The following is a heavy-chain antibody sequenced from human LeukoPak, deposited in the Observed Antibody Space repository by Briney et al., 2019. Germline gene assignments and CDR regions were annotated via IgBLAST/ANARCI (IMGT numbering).Heavy chain of an antibody. CDR1: GGSFSGYY. D-gene: IGHD2-2*01. V-gene: IGHV4-34*01. Sequence: PSETLSLTCAVYGGSFSGYYWSWIRQPPGKGLEWIGEINHSGSTNYNPSLKSRVTISVDTSKNQFSLKLSSVTAADTAVYYCARQKRGYCSSTSCPQYYYYYYMDVWGKGTTVTISS. CDR2: INHSGST. CDR3: ARQKRGYCSSTSCPQYYYYYYMDV. J-gene: IGHJ6*03.